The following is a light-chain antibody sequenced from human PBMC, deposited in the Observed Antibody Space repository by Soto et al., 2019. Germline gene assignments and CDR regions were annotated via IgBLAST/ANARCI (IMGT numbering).Light chain of an antibody. CDR2: EVS. V-gene: IGLV2-14*01. CDR3: SSYTTSSTLV. CDR1: SNDVGGYNY. J-gene: IGLJ3*02. Sequence: QSALTQPASVSGSPGQSITISCTGTSNDVGGYNYVSWYQQHPGKAPKLMIYEVSYRPSGVSNRFSGSKSGNTASLTISGLQAEDEADYYCSSYTTSSTLVFGGGTQLTVL.